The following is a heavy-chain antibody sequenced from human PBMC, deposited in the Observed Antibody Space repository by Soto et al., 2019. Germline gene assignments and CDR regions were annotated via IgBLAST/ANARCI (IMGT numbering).Heavy chain of an antibody. J-gene: IGHJ6*02. CDR2: INPNSGGT. V-gene: IGHV1-2*04. Sequence: GASVKVSCKASGYTFTGYYMHWVRQAPGQGLEWMGWINPNSGGTNYAQKFQGWVTMTRDTSISTAYMELSRMRSDDTAVYYCARGGIAVAGKNYHYGMDVWGQGTTVTVSS. CDR3: ARGGIAVAGKNYHYGMDV. CDR1: GYTFTGYY. D-gene: IGHD6-19*01.